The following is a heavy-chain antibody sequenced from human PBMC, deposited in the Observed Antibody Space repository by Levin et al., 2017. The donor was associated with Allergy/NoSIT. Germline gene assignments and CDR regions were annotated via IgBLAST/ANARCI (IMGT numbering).Heavy chain of an antibody. J-gene: IGHJ3*02. Sequence: GGSLKISCAASGFTFSGYAMHWVRQAPGQRLEWVAVTSYDESNKYYADSVKGRFTISRDNPKNTLYLQMNSLRAEDTAVYYCARTRIDAFDIWGKGTMVTVSS. CDR2: TSYDESNK. CDR3: ARTRIDAFDI. V-gene: IGHV3-30-3*01. CDR1: GFTFSGYA.